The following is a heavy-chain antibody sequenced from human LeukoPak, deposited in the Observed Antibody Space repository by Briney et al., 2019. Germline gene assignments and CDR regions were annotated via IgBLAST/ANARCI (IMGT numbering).Heavy chain of an antibody. D-gene: IGHD1-26*01. V-gene: IGHV3-74*01. CDR1: GFTFSRYW. Sequence: PGGSLRLSCAASGFTFSRYWMHWLRQAPGKGLVWVSCIKSDGSSTSIADSAKGRFTISRDNAKNTVYLQMNSLRAEDTAVYYCVRDNRSYNFDYWGQGTLVTISS. CDR3: VRDNRSYNFDY. CDR2: IKSDGSST. J-gene: IGHJ4*02.